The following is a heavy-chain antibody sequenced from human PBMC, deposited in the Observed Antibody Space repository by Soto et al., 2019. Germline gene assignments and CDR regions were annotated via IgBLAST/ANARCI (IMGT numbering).Heavy chain of an antibody. CDR3: AIPSYALNWYFHYGMQV. J-gene: IGHJ6*02. V-gene: IGHV4-34*01. CDR1: GGSFSGYY. D-gene: IGHD2-2*01. Sequence: SETLSLTCAVSGGSFSGYYWTWIRHIAGKGLEWIGEINHSGNTKYNPSLISRVTMSVDTYRNQFSLKLRSVTAADTAVYYCAIPSYALNWYFHYGMQVCGRGTSVTVS. CDR2: INHSGNT.